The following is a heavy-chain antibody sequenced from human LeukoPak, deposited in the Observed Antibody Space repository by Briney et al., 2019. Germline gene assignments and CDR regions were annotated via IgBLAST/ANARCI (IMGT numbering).Heavy chain of an antibody. CDR1: GYTFTGYY. CDR2: INPNSGGT. D-gene: IGHD6-6*01. J-gene: IGHJ4*02. Sequence: GASVKVSCKASGYTFTGYYMHWVRQAPGQGLEWMGWINPNSGGTNYAQKFQGRVTMTRDTSISTAYMELSRLRSDDTAVYYCARGNFFGSIAARRAFDYWGQGTLVTVSS. CDR3: ARGNFFGSIAARRAFDY. V-gene: IGHV1-2*02.